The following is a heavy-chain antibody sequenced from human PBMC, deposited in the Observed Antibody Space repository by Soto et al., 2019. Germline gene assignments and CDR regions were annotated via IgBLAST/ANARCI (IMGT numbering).Heavy chain of an antibody. V-gene: IGHV3-15*01. J-gene: IGHJ6*02. Sequence: EVQLVESGGGLVKPGGSLRLSCAASGFTFSNAWMSWVRQAPGKGLEWVGRIKSKTDGGTTDYAAPVKGRFTISRDDSKNTLYLQMNSLKTEDTAVYYCTTANYGSGSIYYYYCYGMDVWGQGTTVTVSS. CDR2: IKSKTDGGTT. D-gene: IGHD3-10*01. CDR1: GFTFSNAW. CDR3: TTANYGSGSIYYYYCYGMDV.